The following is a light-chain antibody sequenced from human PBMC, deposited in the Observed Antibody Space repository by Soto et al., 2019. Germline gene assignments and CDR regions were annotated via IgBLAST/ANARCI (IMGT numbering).Light chain of an antibody. CDR2: QIS. Sequence: DIVLTQSPLSLPVTLGQPASLSCRSSESLLHSGGNTYLSWLHQRPGQPPRLLIYQISERLSGVPDRFSGSGAGTNSTLRISRVEAEDVGIFFCMQSAQLRTFGQGTKVDIK. CDR3: MQSAQLRT. V-gene: IGKV2-24*01. CDR1: ESLLHSGGNTY. J-gene: IGKJ1*01.